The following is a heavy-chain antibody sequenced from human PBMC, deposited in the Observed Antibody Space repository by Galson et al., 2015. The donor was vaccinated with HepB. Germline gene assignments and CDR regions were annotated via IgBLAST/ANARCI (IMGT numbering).Heavy chain of an antibody. V-gene: IGHV3-11*04. CDR1: GFTFSDYY. CDR3: ARAYDDSSTDAFDI. J-gene: IGHJ3*02. CDR2: ISSSGDTI. D-gene: IGHD3-22*01. Sequence: SLRLSCAASGFTFSDYYMSWIRQAPGKGLEWVSYISSSGDTINYADSVKGRITISRDNAENSLYLQMNSLRAGDTAVYYCARAYDDSSTDAFDIWGQGTMVTVSS.